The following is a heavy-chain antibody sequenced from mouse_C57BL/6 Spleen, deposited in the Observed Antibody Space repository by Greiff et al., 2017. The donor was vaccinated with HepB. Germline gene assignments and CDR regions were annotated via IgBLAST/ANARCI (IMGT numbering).Heavy chain of an antibody. CDR3: ARGELLEEVDY. CDR2: IDPSDSET. D-gene: IGHD3-3*01. J-gene: IGHJ2*01. Sequence: QVHVKQPGAELVRPGSSVKLSCKASGYTFTSYWMHWVKQRPIQGLEWIGNIDPSDSETHYNQKFKDKATLTVDKSSSTAYMQLSSLTSEDSAVYYCARGELLEEVDYWGQGTTLTVSS. V-gene: IGHV1-52*01. CDR1: GYTFTSYW.